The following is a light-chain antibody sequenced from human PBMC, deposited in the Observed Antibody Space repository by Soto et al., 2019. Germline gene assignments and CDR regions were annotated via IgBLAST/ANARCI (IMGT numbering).Light chain of an antibody. V-gene: IGLV2-8*01. CDR2: EVT. CDR1: SSDVGGYNY. CDR3: SSYAASNNFYFV. J-gene: IGLJ3*02. Sequence: QSAPTQPPSASGSPGQSVTISCTGTSSDVGGYNYVSWYQQYPGRAPKLMIYEVTKRPSGVPDRFSGSKSGNTASLTVSGPQAEDEADYYCSSYAASNNFYFVFGGGTKVTVL.